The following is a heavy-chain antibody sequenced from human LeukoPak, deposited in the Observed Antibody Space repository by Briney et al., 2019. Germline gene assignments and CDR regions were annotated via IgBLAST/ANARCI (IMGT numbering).Heavy chain of an antibody. J-gene: IGHJ3*02. CDR1: GGSMSNIYY. Sequence: PSETLSLTCNVSGGSMSNIYYWGWIRQPPGKGLEWIGNIFYSGITYYNPSLRSRVTIAIDTSKSQFSLKLTSVTAADTAVYYCARRGYQLLFYAFDIWGQGTMVTVSS. D-gene: IGHD2-2*01. CDR3: ARRGYQLLFYAFDI. V-gene: IGHV4-39*01. CDR2: IFYSGIT.